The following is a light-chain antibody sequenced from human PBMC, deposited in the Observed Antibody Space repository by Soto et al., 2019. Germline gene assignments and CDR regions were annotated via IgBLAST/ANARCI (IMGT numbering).Light chain of an antibody. V-gene: IGKV1-9*01. CDR2: AAS. CDR1: QGISSY. CDR3: QQLNSYPPYT. Sequence: DIQLTQSPSFLSASVGDRVTITCRASQGISSYLAWYQQRPGKAPKLLIYAASTLQSGVPSRFSGSGSGTEFTLTISSLHTEDFATYYCQQLNSYPPYTFGQGTKLEIK. J-gene: IGKJ2*01.